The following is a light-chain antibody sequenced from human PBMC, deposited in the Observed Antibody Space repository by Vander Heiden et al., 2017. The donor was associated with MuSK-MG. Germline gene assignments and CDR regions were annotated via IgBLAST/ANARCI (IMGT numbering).Light chain of an antibody. CDR2: GAS. V-gene: IGKV1-12*01. J-gene: IGKJ4*01. CDR3: QQGYSFPLT. Sequence: DIQMAQSPCSVSASVGDRVTITCRASQGITTWLAWYQQKPGRAPKLLIYGASTLQSGVPSRFSGSGSGTHFTLTITSLQPEDSATYYCQQGYSFPLTFGGGTKVQIK. CDR1: QGITTW.